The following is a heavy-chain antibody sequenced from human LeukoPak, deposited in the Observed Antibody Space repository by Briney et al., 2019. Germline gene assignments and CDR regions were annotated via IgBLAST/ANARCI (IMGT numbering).Heavy chain of an antibody. Sequence: SETLSLTCAVYGGSFSGYYWSWIRQPPGKGLEWIGEINHSGSTNYNPSLKSRVTISVDTSKNQFSLKLSSVAAADTAVYYCARGVQLWLSHFDLWGRGTLVTVSS. V-gene: IGHV4-34*01. D-gene: IGHD5-18*01. CDR1: GGSFSGYY. J-gene: IGHJ2*01. CDR2: INHSGST. CDR3: ARGVQLWLSHFDL.